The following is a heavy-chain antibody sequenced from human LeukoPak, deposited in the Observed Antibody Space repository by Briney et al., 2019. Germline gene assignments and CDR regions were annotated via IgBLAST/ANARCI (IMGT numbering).Heavy chain of an antibody. J-gene: IGHJ4*02. CDR2: ISYDGSNK. D-gene: IGHD2-21*02. V-gene: IGHV3-30*18. CDR3: VKEYFNTMTAIFDY. Sequence: GGSLRLSCAASGFTFSSYGMHWVRQAPGKGLEWVAVISYDGSNKYYADSVKGRFTISRDNSKNTIYLQMDSLRAGDTAVYYCVKEYFNTMTAIFDYWGQGILVTVSS. CDR1: GFTFSSYG.